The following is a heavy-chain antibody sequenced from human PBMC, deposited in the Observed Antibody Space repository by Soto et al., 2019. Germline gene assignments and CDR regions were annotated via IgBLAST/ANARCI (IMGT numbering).Heavy chain of an antibody. CDR1: GFTFSSYG. CDR2: IWYDGSNK. V-gene: IGHV3-33*01. Sequence: PGGSLRLSWAASGFTFSSYGMRLVRQAPGKGLEWVAVIWYDGSNKYYAGSVKGRFTISRDNSKNTLYLQMNSLRAEDTAVYYCARGNVGYCSSTSCYAGHYYYYYMDVWGKGTTVT. D-gene: IGHD2-2*01. CDR3: ARGNVGYCSSTSCYAGHYYYYYMDV. J-gene: IGHJ6*03.